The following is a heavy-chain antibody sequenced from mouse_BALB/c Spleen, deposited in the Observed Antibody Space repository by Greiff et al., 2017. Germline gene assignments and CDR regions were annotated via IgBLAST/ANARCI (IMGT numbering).Heavy chain of an antibody. J-gene: IGHJ2*01. D-gene: IGHD1-2*01. Sequence: EVQLQQSGPGLVKPSQSLSLTCTVTGYSITSDYAWNWIRQFPGNKLEWMGYISYSGSTSYNPSLKSRISITRDTSKNQFFLQLNSVTTEDTATYYCARSTTADYWGQGTTLTVSS. CDR2: ISYSGST. CDR1: GYSITSDYA. CDR3: ARSTTADY. V-gene: IGHV3-2*02.